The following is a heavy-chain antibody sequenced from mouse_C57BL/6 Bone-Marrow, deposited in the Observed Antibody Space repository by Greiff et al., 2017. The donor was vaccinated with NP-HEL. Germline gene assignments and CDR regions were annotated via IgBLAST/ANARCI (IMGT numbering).Heavy chain of an antibody. CDR2: IRSKSSNYAT. J-gene: IGHJ1*03. CDR1: GFTFNTYA. V-gene: IGHV10-3*01. Sequence: EVQLVESGGGLVQPKGSLKLSCAASGFTFNTYAMHWVRQAPGKGLEWVARIRSKSSNYATYYADSVKDRFTISRDDSQSMLYLQMNNLKTEDTAMYYCVRERSTMITNWYFDVWGTGTTVTVSS. CDR3: VRERSTMITNWYFDV. D-gene: IGHD2-4*01.